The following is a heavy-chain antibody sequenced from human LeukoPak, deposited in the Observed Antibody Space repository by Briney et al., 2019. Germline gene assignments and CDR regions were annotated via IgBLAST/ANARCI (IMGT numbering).Heavy chain of an antibody. CDR3: AKAGYGSGSYLIDY. CDR1: GFTFSIYA. D-gene: IGHD3-10*01. Sequence: PGGSLRLSCAAPGFTFSIYAMSWVRQAPGKGLEWGSVISGSGGSTYYADSVRGRVTISRDSSKSTLYLQMNSLRAEDTAVYYCAKAGYGSGSYLIDYWGKGTLVTVS. V-gene: IGHV3-23*01. CDR2: ISGSGGST. J-gene: IGHJ4*02.